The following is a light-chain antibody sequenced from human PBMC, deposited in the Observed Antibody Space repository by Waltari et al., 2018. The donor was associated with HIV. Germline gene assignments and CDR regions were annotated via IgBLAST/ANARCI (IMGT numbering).Light chain of an antibody. J-gene: IGLJ1*01. Sequence: SYVLTQPPSVSVAPGKTARIPCGGNNIGSKSVHWYQQKPGQAPVLVIYYDTDRPSGIPERFSGSNSGNTATLTISRVEAGDEADYYCQVWDSSSDHYVFATGTKVTVL. CDR1: NIGSKS. V-gene: IGLV3-21*04. CDR2: YDT. CDR3: QVWDSSSDHYV.